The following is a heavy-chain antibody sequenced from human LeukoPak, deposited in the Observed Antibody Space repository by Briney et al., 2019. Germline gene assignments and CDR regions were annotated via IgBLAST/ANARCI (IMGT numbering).Heavy chain of an antibody. CDR2: INPNSGGT. CDR3: ARVGDFDWLSLDY. J-gene: IGHJ4*02. D-gene: IGHD3-9*01. CDR1: GYTFTGYY. Sequence: GASVTVSYKPSGYTFTGYYMHWVRQAPGQGLEWMGWINPNSGGTNYAQKFQGRVTMTRDTSISTAYMELSRLRSDDTAVYYCARVGDFDWLSLDYWGQGTLVTVSS. V-gene: IGHV1-2*02.